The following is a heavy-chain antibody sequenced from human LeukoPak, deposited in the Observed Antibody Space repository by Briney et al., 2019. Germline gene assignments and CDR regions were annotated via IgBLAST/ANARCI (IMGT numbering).Heavy chain of an antibody. CDR2: IYHSGST. V-gene: IGHV4-30-2*01. CDR1: GGSISSGGYS. CDR3: ASYIVATDNWYFDL. D-gene: IGHD5-12*01. Sequence: SETLSLTCAVSGGSISSGGYSWSWIRQPPGKGLEWIGYIYHSGSTYYNLSLKSRVTISVDRSKNQFSLKLSSVTAADTAVYYCASYIVATDNWYFDLWGRGTLVTVSS. J-gene: IGHJ2*01.